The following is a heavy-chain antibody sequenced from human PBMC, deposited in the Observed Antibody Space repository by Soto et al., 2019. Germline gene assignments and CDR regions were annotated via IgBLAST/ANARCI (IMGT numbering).Heavy chain of an antibody. Sequence: PSETLSLTCTVSGGSISSYYWSWIRQPPGKGLEWIGYIYYSGSTNYNPSLKSRVTISVDTSKNQFSLKLSSVTAADTAVYYCARDLAVVTDYYGMDVWGQGTTVTVSS. CDR3: ARDLAVVTDYYGMDV. CDR2: IYYSGST. V-gene: IGHV4-59*01. D-gene: IGHD2-15*01. J-gene: IGHJ6*02. CDR1: GGSISSYY.